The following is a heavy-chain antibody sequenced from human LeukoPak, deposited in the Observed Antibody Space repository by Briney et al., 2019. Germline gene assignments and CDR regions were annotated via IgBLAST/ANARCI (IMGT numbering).Heavy chain of an antibody. Sequence: PGGSLRLSCAVSGLTVGNNYMSWVRHAPGKGLVWVSRINSDGSRTNYADSVKGRFTISRDNAKNTLYLQMSSLRAEDTAVYYCARVLTGSWDWFDPWGQGTLVTVFS. CDR2: INSDGSRT. D-gene: IGHD2-8*02. CDR3: ARVLTGSWDWFDP. CDR1: GLTVGNNY. J-gene: IGHJ5*02. V-gene: IGHV3-74*01.